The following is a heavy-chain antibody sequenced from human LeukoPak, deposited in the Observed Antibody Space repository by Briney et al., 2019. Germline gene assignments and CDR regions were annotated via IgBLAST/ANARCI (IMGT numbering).Heavy chain of an antibody. J-gene: IGHJ3*02. CDR2: IKQDGSEK. D-gene: IGHD3-22*01. CDR1: GFTFSNYG. V-gene: IGHV3-7*01. CDR3: ASDPITMIVRRFPTDAFDI. Sequence: PGGSLRLSCAASGFTFSNYGIHWVRQAPGKGLEWVANIKQDGSEKYYVDSVKGRFTISRDNAKNSLYLQMNSLRAEDTAVYYCASDPITMIVRRFPTDAFDIWGQGTMVTVSS.